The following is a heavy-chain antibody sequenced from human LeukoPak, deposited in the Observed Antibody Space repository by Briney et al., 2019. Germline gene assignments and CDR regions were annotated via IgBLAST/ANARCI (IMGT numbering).Heavy chain of an antibody. CDR1: GYTFTSYA. CDR2: INAGNGNT. V-gene: IGHV1-3*03. CDR3: ARALNIQGPFDY. Sequence: ASVKVSCKASGYTFTSYAMHWVRQAPGQRLEWMGWINAGNGNTKYSQEFQGRVTITRDTSASTAYMELSSLRSEDMAVYYCARALNIQGPFDYWGQGTLVTVSS. J-gene: IGHJ4*02. D-gene: IGHD2/OR15-2a*01.